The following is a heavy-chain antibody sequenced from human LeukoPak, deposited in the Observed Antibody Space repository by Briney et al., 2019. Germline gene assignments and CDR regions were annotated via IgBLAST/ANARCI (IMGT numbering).Heavy chain of an antibody. J-gene: IGHJ6*03. Sequence: ASVKVSCKASGYTFTSYDINWVRQATGQGLEWMGWMNPNSGNTGYAQKFQSRVTITRNTSISTAYMELSSLRSEDTAVYYCARRVLLWFGELSDRPYYYMDVWGKGITVTVSS. CDR3: ARRVLLWFGELSDRPYYYMDV. V-gene: IGHV1-8*03. D-gene: IGHD3-10*01. CDR1: GYTFTSYD. CDR2: MNPNSGNT.